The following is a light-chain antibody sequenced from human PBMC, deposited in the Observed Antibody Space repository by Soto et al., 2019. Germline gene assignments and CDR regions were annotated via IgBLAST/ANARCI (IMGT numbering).Light chain of an antibody. CDR2: GAS. J-gene: IGKJ2*01. Sequence: EIVLTQSPGTLSLSPGERATLSCRASQSVSSSYLAWYQQKPGQAPRLLIYGASSSATGIPDRFSGSGSGTDFTLPISRLEPEDFAVYYCQQSGSSPYTFGQGTKLEIK. CDR3: QQSGSSPYT. V-gene: IGKV3-20*01. CDR1: QSVSSSY.